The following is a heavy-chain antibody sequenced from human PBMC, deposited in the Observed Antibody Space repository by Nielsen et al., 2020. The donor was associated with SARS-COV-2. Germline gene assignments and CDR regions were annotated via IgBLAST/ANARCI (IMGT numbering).Heavy chain of an antibody. CDR2: ISYDRSNK. CDR3: ARDHAPAAIKYYYGMDV. CDR1: RFTFSSYG. J-gene: IGHJ6*02. V-gene: IGHV3-30*03. Sequence: GESLKISCAASRFTFSSYGMHWVRQAPGKGLEWVAVISYDRSNKYYADSVKGRFTISRDNAKNSLYLQMNSLRAEDTAVYYCARDHAPAAIKYYYGMDVWGQGTTVTVSS. D-gene: IGHD2-2*01.